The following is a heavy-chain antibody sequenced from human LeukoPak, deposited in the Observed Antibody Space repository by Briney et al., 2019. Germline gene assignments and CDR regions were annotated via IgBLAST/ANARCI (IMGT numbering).Heavy chain of an antibody. D-gene: IGHD5-18*01. CDR1: GGSVNSGSYY. J-gene: IGHJ4*02. V-gene: IGHV4-61*01. CDR3: ARDRGDSYGYGTDY. CDR2: IYYSGST. Sequence: SETLSLTCTVSGGSVNSGSYYWSWIRRPPGKGLEWIGYIYYSGSTNYNPSFKSRVTISVDTSKNQFSLKLSSVTAADTAAYYCARDRGDSYGYGTDYWGQGTLVTVSS.